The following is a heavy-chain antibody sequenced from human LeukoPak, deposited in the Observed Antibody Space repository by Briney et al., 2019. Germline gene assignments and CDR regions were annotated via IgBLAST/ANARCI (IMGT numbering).Heavy chain of an antibody. CDR1: GFTFSSYS. V-gene: IGHV3-21*04. Sequence: GGSLRLSCAASGFTFSSYSMNWVRQAPGKGLEWVSSISSSSSYIYYADSVKGRFTISRDNAKNSLYLQMNSLRAEDTAVYYCARVVGQLVQVFDYWGQGTLVTVSS. CDR3: ARVVGQLVQVFDY. J-gene: IGHJ4*02. CDR2: ISSSSSYI. D-gene: IGHD6-6*01.